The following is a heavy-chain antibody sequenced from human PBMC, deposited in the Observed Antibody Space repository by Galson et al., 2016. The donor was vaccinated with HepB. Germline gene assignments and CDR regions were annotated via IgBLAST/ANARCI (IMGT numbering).Heavy chain of an antibody. CDR2: ISAYNGNT. Sequence: VKVSCKASGYTFSSYVITWVRQAPGQGLEWMGWISAYNGNTNYAQKVQGRVTMTTDTSTSTAYMDLRSLRSDDTAVYYCARDRMVPPAHLPYFYGMDVWGQGTTVTVSS. D-gene: IGHD2-2*01. CDR1: GYTFSSYV. J-gene: IGHJ6*02. V-gene: IGHV1-18*01. CDR3: ARDRMVPPAHLPYFYGMDV.